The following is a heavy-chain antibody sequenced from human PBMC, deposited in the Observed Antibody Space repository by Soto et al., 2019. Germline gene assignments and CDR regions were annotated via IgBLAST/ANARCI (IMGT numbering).Heavy chain of an antibody. D-gene: IGHD2-21*02. V-gene: IGHV3-23*01. CDR3: AKDPPGRHIIVVTALDC. CDR2: TSGSGGNT. Sequence: LQSGGGLVQPGGSLRLSCAGSGFTYGAYAMSWVRQAPGKGLEWVSSTSGSGGNTFYADSVKGRFTISRDNSKNTLYLQMNSLRAEDTAVYYCAKDPPGRHIIVVTALDCWGQGTLVTVSA. J-gene: IGHJ4*02. CDR1: GFTYGAYA.